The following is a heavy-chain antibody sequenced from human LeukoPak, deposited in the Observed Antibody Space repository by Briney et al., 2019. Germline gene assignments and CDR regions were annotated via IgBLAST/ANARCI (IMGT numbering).Heavy chain of an antibody. Sequence: GESLKISCEGSGYSFTSYWISWVRQMPGKGLEWMGRIDPSDSYTNYSPSFQGHVTISADKSISTAYLQWSSLKASDTAMYYCARRCSSRICPFDYWGQGTLVTVSS. V-gene: IGHV5-10-1*01. D-gene: IGHD2-2*01. J-gene: IGHJ4*02. CDR2: IDPSDSYT. CDR1: GYSFTSYW. CDR3: ARRCSSRICPFDY.